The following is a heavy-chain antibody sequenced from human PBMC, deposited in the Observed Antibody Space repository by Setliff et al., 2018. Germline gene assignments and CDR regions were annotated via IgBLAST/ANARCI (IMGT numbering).Heavy chain of an antibody. CDR1: GYTFSNYG. CDR3: ARDSRIRFTKEEGGAYYYGMDV. J-gene: IGHJ6*02. CDR2: ISAYSGNT. Sequence: WASVKVSCKASGYTFSNYGITWVRQAPGQGLEWMGWISAYSGNTKYALTLQGRVTMTTDPSTTTAYLELRSLTSDDTAVYYCARDSRIRFTKEEGGAYYYGMDVWGQGTTVTVSS. D-gene: IGHD2-8*01. V-gene: IGHV1-18*04.